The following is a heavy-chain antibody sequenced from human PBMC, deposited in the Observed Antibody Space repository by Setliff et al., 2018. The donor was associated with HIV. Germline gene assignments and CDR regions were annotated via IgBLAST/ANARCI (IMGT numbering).Heavy chain of an antibody. CDR2: IKRKSDGGTT. CDR3: TPHPCHYTYGGNFDI. D-gene: IGHD2-2*02. V-gene: IGHV3-15*01. J-gene: IGHJ3*02. Sequence: GGSLRLSCAASGFTVSKAWMTWVRQAPGKGLEWVGRIKRKSDGGTTDYAAPVKGRFTISRDDSTNTLHLQMNSLKTEDTAVYYCTPHPCHYTYGGNFDIWGQGTMVTVSS. CDR1: GFTVSKAW.